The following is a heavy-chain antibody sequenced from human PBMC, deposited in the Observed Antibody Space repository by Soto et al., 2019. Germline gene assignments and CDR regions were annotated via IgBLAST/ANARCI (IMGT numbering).Heavy chain of an antibody. J-gene: IGHJ3*02. CDR3: AKPNWSTSCCPLI. V-gene: IGHV3-23*01. Sequence: EVQLLESGGGLVQPGGSLRLSCAASGFTFSSYAMSWVRQAPGKGLEWVSAISGSGGSTYYADSVKGRFTISRDNSKNTQYLQMNSLRAEDTAVYYCAKPNWSTSCCPLIWGQGTMVTVSS. CDR1: GFTFSSYA. CDR2: ISGSGGST. D-gene: IGHD2-2*01.